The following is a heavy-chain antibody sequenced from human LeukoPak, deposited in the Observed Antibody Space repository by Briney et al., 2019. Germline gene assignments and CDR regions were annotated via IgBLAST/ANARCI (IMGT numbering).Heavy chain of an antibody. CDR2: ISGSGGST. CDR1: GFTFNYYW. V-gene: IGHV3-23*01. Sequence: GGSLRLSCEGSGFTFNYYWMSWVRQAPGKGLEWVSAISGSGGSTYYADSVKGRFTISRDNSKNTLYLQMNSLRAEDTAVYYCAPQSPPGYGGNPYYWGQGTLVTVSS. J-gene: IGHJ4*02. CDR3: APQSPPGYGGNPYY. D-gene: IGHD4-23*01.